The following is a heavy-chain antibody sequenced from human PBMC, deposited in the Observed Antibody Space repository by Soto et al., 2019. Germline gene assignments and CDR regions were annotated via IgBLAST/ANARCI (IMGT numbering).Heavy chain of an antibody. J-gene: IGHJ5*02. V-gene: IGHV1-69*13. Sequence: SAKVSCKASGGTFSSYAISWVRQAPGQGLEWMGGIIPIFGTANYAQKFQGRVTITADESTSTAYMELSSLRSEDTAVYSCARNSGEAVEGFDPWGQGTLVTVSS. CDR3: ARNSGEAVEGFDP. D-gene: IGHD3-10*01. CDR2: IIPIFGTA. CDR1: GGTFSSYA.